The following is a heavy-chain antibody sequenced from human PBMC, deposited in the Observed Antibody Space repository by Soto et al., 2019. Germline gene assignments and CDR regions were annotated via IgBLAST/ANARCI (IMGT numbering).Heavy chain of an antibody. Sequence: GESLKICCKGSGYSFTSYWISWVRQMPGKGLEWMGRIDPSDSYTNYSPSFQGHVTISADKSISTAYLQWSSLKASDTAMYYCARQRRVSTINYAYYFGIHAWRQGLTVSAS. CDR2: IDPSDSYT. J-gene: IGHJ6*02. CDR1: GYSFTSYW. D-gene: IGHD5-12*01. V-gene: IGHV5-10-1*01. CDR3: ARQRRVSTINYAYYFGIHA.